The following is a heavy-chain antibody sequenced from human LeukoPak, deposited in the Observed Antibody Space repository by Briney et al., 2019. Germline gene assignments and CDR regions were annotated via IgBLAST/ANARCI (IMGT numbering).Heavy chain of an antibody. CDR1: GFTFSSYA. V-gene: IGHV3-23*01. D-gene: IGHD3-9*01. J-gene: IGHJ4*02. CDR3: AKVTRILTGYHSS. Sequence: GGSLRLSCAASGFTFSSYAMSWVRQAPGKGLEWVSAISGTVGSTYYADSVKGRFTISRDNSKNTLYLQMNSLRAEDTAVYYCAKVTRILTGYHSSWGQGTLVTVSS. CDR2: ISGTVGST.